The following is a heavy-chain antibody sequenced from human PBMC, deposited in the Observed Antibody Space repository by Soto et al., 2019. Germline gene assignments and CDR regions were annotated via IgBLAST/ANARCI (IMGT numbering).Heavy chain of an antibody. CDR2: ISGSGGST. CDR1: GFTFSNYA. D-gene: IGHD3-22*01. V-gene: IGHV3-23*01. Sequence: EVQLLESGGGLVQPGGSLRLSCAASGFTFSNYAMSWVRQAPGKGLEWVSGISGSGGSTYYADSVKGRFTISRDNSKNTLFLQMNSLRAEDTAVFYCATVTDYYDSSGAYWGQGNLVTVSS. CDR3: ATVTDYYDSSGAY. J-gene: IGHJ4*02.